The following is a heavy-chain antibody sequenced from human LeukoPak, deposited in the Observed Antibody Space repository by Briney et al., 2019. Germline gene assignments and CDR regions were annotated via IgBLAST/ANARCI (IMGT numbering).Heavy chain of an antibody. CDR1: GGSISSSSYY. D-gene: IGHD2-2*01. CDR3: ARRKMAAAMGGYYYYYMDV. J-gene: IGHJ6*03. V-gene: IGHV4-39*07. CDR2: IYTSGST. Sequence: SETLSLTCTVSGGSISSSSYYWGWIRQPPGKGLEWIGRIYTSGSTNYNPSLKSRVTISVDTSKNQFSLKLSSVTAADTAVYYCARRKMAAAMGGYYYYYMDVWGKGTTVTISS.